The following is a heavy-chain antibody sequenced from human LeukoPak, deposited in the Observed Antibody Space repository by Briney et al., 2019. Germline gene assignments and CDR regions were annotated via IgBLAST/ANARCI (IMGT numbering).Heavy chain of an antibody. CDR3: AREWKTAMVIYYFDY. J-gene: IGHJ4*02. D-gene: IGHD5-18*01. Sequence: ASVKVSCKASGYTFTGYYMHWVRQAPGQGLEWMGWINPNSSGTNYTQKFQGRVTMTRDTSISTAYMELSRLRSDDTAVYYCAREWKTAMVIYYFDYWGQGTLVTVSS. V-gene: IGHV1-2*02. CDR2: INPNSSGT. CDR1: GYTFTGYY.